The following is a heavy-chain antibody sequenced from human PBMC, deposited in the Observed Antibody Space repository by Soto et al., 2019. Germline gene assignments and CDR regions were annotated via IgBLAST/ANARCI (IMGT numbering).Heavy chain of an antibody. Sequence: EVQLLESGGGLVQPGGSLRLSCAASGFTFSSYAMSWVRQAPGKGLEWVSAISGSGGSTYYADSVKGRFTISRDNSKNTLYLQMTSLRAEDTAVYYCAKDPPGRYCDSTLYYFDYWGQGTLVTVSS. CDR1: GFTFSSYA. CDR3: AKDPPGRYCDSTLYYFDY. D-gene: IGHD3-9*01. CDR2: ISGSGGST. V-gene: IGHV3-23*01. J-gene: IGHJ4*02.